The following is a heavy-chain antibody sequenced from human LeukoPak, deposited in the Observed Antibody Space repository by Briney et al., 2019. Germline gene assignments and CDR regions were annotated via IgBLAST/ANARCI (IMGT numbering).Heavy chain of an antibody. CDR1: GGSISSGSYY. CDR3: ARDKFLAFDI. Sequence: SETLSLTCTVSGGSISSGSYYWSWIRQPAGKGLEWIGRIYTSGSTNYNPSLKSRVTISVDTSKNQFSLKLSSVTAADTALYYCARDKFLAFDIWGQGTMVTVSS. V-gene: IGHV4-61*02. J-gene: IGHJ3*02. CDR2: IYTSGST.